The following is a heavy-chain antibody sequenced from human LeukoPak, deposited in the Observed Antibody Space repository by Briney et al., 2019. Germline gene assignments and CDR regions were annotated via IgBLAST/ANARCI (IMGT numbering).Heavy chain of an antibody. CDR1: GGSFSGYY. CDR2: VNHSGST. Sequence: SETLSPSCAVYGGSFSGYYWSWIRQPPGKGLEWIGEVNHSGSTNYNPSLKSRVTISVDTSKNQFSLKLSSVTAADTAVYYCARGTTAVVNFDYWGQGTLVTVSS. CDR3: ARGTTAVVNFDY. D-gene: IGHD4-23*01. V-gene: IGHV4-34*01. J-gene: IGHJ4*02.